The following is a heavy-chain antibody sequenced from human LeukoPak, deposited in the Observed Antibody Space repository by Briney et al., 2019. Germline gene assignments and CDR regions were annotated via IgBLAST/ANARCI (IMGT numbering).Heavy chain of an antibody. CDR3: ARGGGLDV. V-gene: IGHV3-7*03. J-gene: IGHJ6*02. Sequence: GGSLRLSCAASGFTFDDYGMSWVRQAPGKGLEWVASINHNGNVNYYVDSVKGRFTISRDNAKNSLYLQMSNLRAEDTAVYFCARGGGLDVWGQGATVTVSS. CDR2: INHNGNVN. CDR1: GFTFDDYG. D-gene: IGHD3-16*01.